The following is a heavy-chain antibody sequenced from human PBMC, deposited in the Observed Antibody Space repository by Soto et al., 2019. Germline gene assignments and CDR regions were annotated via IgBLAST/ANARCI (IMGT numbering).Heavy chain of an antibody. CDR2: IYWNDDK. Sequence: QITLKGSGPTLVKPTQTLTLTCSLSGSSLSTSGVGVGWIRQPPGKALEWLGIIYWNDDKHYRPSLRSRLTITKDTSKNQAVLTMTNMDPVDTATYYCARGVATLPVFAFDVWGQGTMVTVSS. V-gene: IGHV2-5*01. CDR3: ARGVATLPVFAFDV. D-gene: IGHD6-6*01. CDR1: GSSLSTSGVG. J-gene: IGHJ3*01.